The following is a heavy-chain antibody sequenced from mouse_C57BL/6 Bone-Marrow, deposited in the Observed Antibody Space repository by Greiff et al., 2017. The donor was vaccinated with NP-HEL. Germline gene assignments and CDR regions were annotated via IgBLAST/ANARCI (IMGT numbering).Heavy chain of an antibody. D-gene: IGHD1-1*01. J-gene: IGHJ1*03. CDR1: GYSITSGYY. Sequence: VQLKESGPGLVKPSQSLSLTCSVTGYSITSGYYWNWIRQFPGNKLEWMGYISYDGSNNYNPSLKNRISITRDTSKNQFFLKLNSVTTEDTATYYCARDRYYYGSSYSYWYFDVWGTGTTVTVSS. CDR2: ISYDGSN. V-gene: IGHV3-6*01. CDR3: ARDRYYYGSSYSYWYFDV.